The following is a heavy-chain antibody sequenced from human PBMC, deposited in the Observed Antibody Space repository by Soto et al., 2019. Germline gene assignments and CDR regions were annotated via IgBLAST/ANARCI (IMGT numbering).Heavy chain of an antibody. Sequence: SETLSLTCTVSGGSINNYYWSWIRQPPGKGLEWIGYIYYSGSTNYNPSLKSRVTISVDTSKNQFSLKLSSVTAADTAVYYCARHLLSIYDYIWDHWFDYWGQGTLVTV. CDR2: IYYSGST. J-gene: IGHJ4*02. D-gene: IGHD3-16*01. CDR1: GGSINNYY. CDR3: ARHLLSIYDYIWDHWFDY. V-gene: IGHV4-59*08.